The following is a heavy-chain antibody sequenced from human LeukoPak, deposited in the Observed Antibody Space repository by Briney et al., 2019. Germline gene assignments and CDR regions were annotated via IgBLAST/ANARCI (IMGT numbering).Heavy chain of an antibody. CDR3: GRAYRLHGGPYLIGP. Sequence: ASVKVSCKTSGYSFTYYYMHWVRQAPGQGLEWMGWINPNSGGTSSAQKFQGRVTMTRDTSITTVYMEVSWLTSDDTAIYYCGRAYRLHGGPYLIGPWGQGTLVTVSS. CDR1: GYSFTYYY. V-gene: IGHV1-2*02. D-gene: IGHD2-21*01. J-gene: IGHJ5*02. CDR2: INPNSGGT.